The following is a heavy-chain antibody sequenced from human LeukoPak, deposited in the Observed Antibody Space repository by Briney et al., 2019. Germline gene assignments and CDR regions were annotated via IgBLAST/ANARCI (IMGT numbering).Heavy chain of an antibody. J-gene: IGHJ4*02. CDR1: GGSFSGYY. V-gene: IGHV4-34*01. CDR2: INHSGST. D-gene: IGHD3-3*01. CDR3: AREQYYDFWSGYWPFDY. Sequence: SETLSLTCAVYGGSFSGYYWSWIRQPPGKGLEWIGEINHSGSTNYNPSLKSRVTISVDTSKNQFSLKLSSVTAADTAVYYCAREQYYDFWSGYWPFDYWGQGTLVTVSS.